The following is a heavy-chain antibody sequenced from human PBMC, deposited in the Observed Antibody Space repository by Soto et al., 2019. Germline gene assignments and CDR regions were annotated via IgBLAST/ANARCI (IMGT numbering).Heavy chain of an antibody. J-gene: IGHJ5*02. CDR1: GYSFTSYW. CDR3: ASSCSSTSCYAPGSWFDP. CDR2: IDPSDSYT. Sequence: EVQLVQSGAEVKKPGESLRISCKGSGYSFTSYWISWVRQMPGKGLEWMGRIDPSDSYTNYSPSFQGHVTISADKSISTAYLQWSSLKASDTAMYYCASSCSSTSCYAPGSWFDPWGQGTLVTVSS. D-gene: IGHD2-2*01. V-gene: IGHV5-10-1*01.